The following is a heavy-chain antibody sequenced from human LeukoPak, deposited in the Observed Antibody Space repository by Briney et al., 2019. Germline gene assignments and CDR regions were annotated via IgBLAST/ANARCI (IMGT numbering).Heavy chain of an antibody. V-gene: IGHV3-7*01. CDR3: ARRGGLEN. CDR2: INEDGSGK. D-gene: IGHD3-16*01. J-gene: IGHJ4*02. Sequence: GGSLRLSCAASGFTFSSYTMSWVRQAPGKGLEWVANINEDGSGKYCVDSLKGRFSISRDNAKSTLYLQMNSLTVEDTAVYYCARRGGLENWGQGTLVTVSS. CDR1: GFTFSSYT.